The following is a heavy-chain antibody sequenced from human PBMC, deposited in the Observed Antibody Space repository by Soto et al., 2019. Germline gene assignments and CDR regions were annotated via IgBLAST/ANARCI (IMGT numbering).Heavy chain of an antibody. CDR2: ISPTSGYI. J-gene: IGHJ4*02. CDR3: ARVDDSSMWHGPIDY. CDR1: GFTFGSHS. D-gene: IGHD6-13*01. V-gene: IGHV3-21*01. Sequence: EVQLVESGGGLVKPGGSLRLSCAASGFTFGSHSMNWVRQAPGKGLEWVSSISPTSGYIYYADSVKGRFTISRDNARNSLSLQMNSMSAEDTAMYYCARVDDSSMWHGPIDYWGQGTMVTVSS.